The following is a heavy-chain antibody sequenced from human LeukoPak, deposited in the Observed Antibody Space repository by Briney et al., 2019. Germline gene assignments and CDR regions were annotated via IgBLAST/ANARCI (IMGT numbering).Heavy chain of an antibody. CDR2: IYSGGST. J-gene: IGHJ4*02. Sequence: GGSLRLSCAASEFSVGSNYMTWVRQAPGKGLEWVSLIYSGGSTYYADSVKGRFTISRDNSNNTLYLQMNSLRAEDTAVYYCARRAGAYSHPYDYWGQGTLVTVSS. CDR3: ARRAGAYSHPYDY. CDR1: EFSVGSNY. V-gene: IGHV3-66*04. D-gene: IGHD4/OR15-4a*01.